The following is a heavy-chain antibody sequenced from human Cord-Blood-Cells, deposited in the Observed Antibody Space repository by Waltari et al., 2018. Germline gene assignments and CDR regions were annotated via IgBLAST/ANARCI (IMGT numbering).Heavy chain of an antibody. D-gene: IGHD3-3*01. J-gene: IGHJ4*02. CDR1: GHTLTELS. CDR3: ATRPPSYYDFWSGYPLDY. Sequence: QVQLVQSGAEVKQPGASVKVSCKVSGHTLTELSLHWVRQAPGKGLEWRGGFDPEEGETIYAQKFQGRVTMTEDTSTDTAYMELSSLRSEDTAVYYCATRPPSYYDFWSGYPLDYWGQGTLVTVSS. CDR2: FDPEEGET. V-gene: IGHV1-24*01.